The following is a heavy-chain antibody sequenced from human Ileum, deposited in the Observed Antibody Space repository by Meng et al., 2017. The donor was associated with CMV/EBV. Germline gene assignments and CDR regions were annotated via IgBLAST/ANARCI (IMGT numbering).Heavy chain of an antibody. CDR1: GLTLDGYY. CDR3: TRRQLGSTNPFDS. D-gene: IGHD6-13*01. J-gene: IGHJ4*02. V-gene: IGHV1-2*02. Sequence: ASGLTLDGYYIKWGGEAPGKGLGGVGWINTRGDVTKNEQQFQGRVTMTRDTSTSSAYMELASLRTDDTAVYFCTRRQLGSTNPFDSWGQGTLVTVSS. CDR2: INTRGDVT.